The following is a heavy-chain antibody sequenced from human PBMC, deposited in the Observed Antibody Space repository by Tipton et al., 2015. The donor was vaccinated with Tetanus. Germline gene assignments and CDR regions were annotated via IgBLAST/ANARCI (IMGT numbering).Heavy chain of an antibody. Sequence: AVSGFGFSDAWMNWVRQAPGKGLEWVSVSYAGGNYAYYADSVKGRFTTSRDDSKSTLYLHMTSLRAEDTAVYYCAKVRGTMRYSFDSWGQGTLVTVSS. CDR3: AKVRGTMRYSFDS. CDR1: GFGFSDAW. V-gene: IGHV3-23*03. J-gene: IGHJ5*01. CDR2: SYAGGNYA. D-gene: IGHD1-26*01.